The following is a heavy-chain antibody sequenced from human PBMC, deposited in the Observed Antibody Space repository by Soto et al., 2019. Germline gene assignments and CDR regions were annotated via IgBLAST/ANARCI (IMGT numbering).Heavy chain of an antibody. J-gene: IGHJ4*02. CDR2: ISGSGGST. V-gene: IGHV3-23*01. CDR1: EFTCRGYA. D-gene: IGHD6-13*01. Sequence: PGGSLRLSWAASEFTCRGYAMSWVRQAPGKGLEWVSAISGSGGSTYYADSVKGRFTISRDNSKNTLYLQMNSLRAEDTAVYYCAKGDSSWPIDYWGQGTLVTVSS. CDR3: AKGDSSWPIDY.